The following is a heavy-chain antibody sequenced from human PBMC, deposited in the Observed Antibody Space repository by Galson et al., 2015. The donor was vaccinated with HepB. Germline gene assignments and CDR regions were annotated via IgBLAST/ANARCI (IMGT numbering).Heavy chain of an antibody. CDR3: ARGGNDCSSTSCSEGLNYMDV. Sequence: SVKVSCKASGYTFTSYYMHWVRQAPGQGLEWMGIINPSGGSTSYAQKFQGRVTMTRDTSTSTAYMELSSLRSEDTAVYYCARGGNDCSSTSCSEGLNYMDVWGKGTTVTVSS. CDR1: GYTFTSYY. V-gene: IGHV1-46*01. J-gene: IGHJ6*03. CDR2: INPSGGST. D-gene: IGHD2-2*01.